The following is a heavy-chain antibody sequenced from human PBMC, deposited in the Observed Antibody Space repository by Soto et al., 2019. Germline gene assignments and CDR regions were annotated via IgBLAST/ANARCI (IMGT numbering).Heavy chain of an antibody. D-gene: IGHD4-17*01. J-gene: IGHJ4*02. CDR1: GYTFTDYY. Sequence: QVQLVQSGAEVKKSGASVKVSCKAYGYTFTDYYMHWVRQAPGHGLEWMGVINPSGGSTTYAQKFRGRVTMTRDTSTSTVYMELSSLRSDDTAVYYCARPDDYGDPRAPFDYWGQGTLVTVSS. CDR3: ARPDDYGDPRAPFDY. CDR2: INPSGGST. V-gene: IGHV1-46*01.